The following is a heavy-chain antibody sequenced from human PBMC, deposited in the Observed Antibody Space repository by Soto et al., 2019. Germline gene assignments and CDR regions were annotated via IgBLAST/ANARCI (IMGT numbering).Heavy chain of an antibody. D-gene: IGHD3-10*01. CDR3: GRDQAVLWPRGGFDP. CDR2: IWYDGSNK. CDR1: GFTFSSYG. Sequence: PGGSLRLSCAASGFTFSSYGMHWVRQAPGKGLEWVAVIWYDGSNKYYADSVKGRFTISRDNSKNTLYLQMNRLRAEDTAVYYCGRDQAVLWPRGGFDPWGQGALVNGSS. J-gene: IGHJ5*02. V-gene: IGHV3-33*01.